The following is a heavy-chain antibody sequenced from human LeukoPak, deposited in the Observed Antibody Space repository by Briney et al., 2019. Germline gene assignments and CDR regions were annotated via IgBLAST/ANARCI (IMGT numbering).Heavy chain of an antibody. CDR3: ARPYDILTGYYY. Sequence: SETLSLTCTVSGGSISSSSYYWGWIRRPPGKGLEWIGSIYYSGSTYYNPSLKSRVTISVDTSKNQFSLKLSSVTAADTAVYYCARPYDILTGYYYWGQGTLVTVSS. V-gene: IGHV4-39*01. CDR2: IYYSGST. J-gene: IGHJ4*02. CDR1: GGSISSSSYY. D-gene: IGHD3-9*01.